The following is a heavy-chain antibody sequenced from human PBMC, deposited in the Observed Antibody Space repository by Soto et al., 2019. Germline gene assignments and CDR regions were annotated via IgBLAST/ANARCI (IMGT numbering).Heavy chain of an antibody. CDR1: VVSISSGGYY. V-gene: IGHV4-31*03. Sequence: SETLSLTCTFSVVSISSGGYYWSWIRQHPGKGLEWIGYIYYSGSTYYNPSLKSRVTISVDTSKNQFSLKLSSVTAADTAVYYCARVSTGGYFEYWGQGTLVIVS. CDR2: IYYSGST. D-gene: IGHD3-10*01. CDR3: ARVSTGGYFEY. J-gene: IGHJ4*02.